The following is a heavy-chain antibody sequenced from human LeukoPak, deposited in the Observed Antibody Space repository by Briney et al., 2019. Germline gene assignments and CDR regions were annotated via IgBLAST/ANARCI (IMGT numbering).Heavy chain of an antibody. J-gene: IGHJ4*02. Sequence: ASVKVSCKASGYTFTSYDINWVRQATGQGLEWMGWMNPNSGNTGYAQKFQGRVTMTRNTSISTAYMELSSLRSEDTAVYYCAFSIVVVGTGFDYWGQGTLVTVSS. V-gene: IGHV1-8*01. CDR1: GYTFTSYD. CDR2: MNPNSGNT. CDR3: AFSIVVVGTGFDY. D-gene: IGHD2-15*01.